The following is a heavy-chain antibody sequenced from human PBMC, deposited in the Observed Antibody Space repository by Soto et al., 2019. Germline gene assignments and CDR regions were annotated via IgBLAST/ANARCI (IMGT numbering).Heavy chain of an antibody. CDR3: ARDGVPIAGRSGYFDY. Sequence: QVQLVQSGAEVKPPGASVNVSCKASGYIFTNYYIHWVRQTPGQGPDLIGVINPSCGLTSYSQRFKRTVAMTRDTSTTTVYMELRSLRGEDTATYYCARDGVPIAGRSGYFDYLGQVTAVTDSS. CDR1: GYIFTNYY. CDR2: INPSCGLT. J-gene: IGHJ4*02. D-gene: IGHD6-19*01. V-gene: IGHV1-46*01.